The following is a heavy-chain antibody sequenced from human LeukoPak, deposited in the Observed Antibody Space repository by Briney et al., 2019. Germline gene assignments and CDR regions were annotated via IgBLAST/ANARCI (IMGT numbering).Heavy chain of an antibody. J-gene: IGHJ4*02. CDR1: GFTFNNAW. Sequence: GGSLRLSCAASGFTFNNAWMSWVRQAPGKGLEWVGRIKSKTNDETTDYAEPVKGRFTISRDDSKNTLYLQINNLKTEDTAVYYCTTAGYCSSSSCYRSVDYWGQGTLVTVSS. V-gene: IGHV3-15*01. CDR2: IKSKTNDETT. D-gene: IGHD2-2*01. CDR3: TTAGYCSSSSCYRSVDY.